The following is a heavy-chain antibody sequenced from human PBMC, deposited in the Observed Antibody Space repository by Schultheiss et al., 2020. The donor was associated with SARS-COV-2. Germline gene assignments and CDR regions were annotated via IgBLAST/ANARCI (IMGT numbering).Heavy chain of an antibody. CDR3: ATLGGGLTAANYYSDH. J-gene: IGHJ4*02. Sequence: SCVVSGLTFRDYQMNWVRQAPGKGLEWVSFIDTGSMRISYADSVRGRFTTSRDDAKNSLYLQMNSLRAEDTAVYYCATLGGGLTAANYYSDHWCQGTLVTVAS. V-gene: IGHV3-48*03. CDR1: GLTFRDYQ. CDR2: IDTGSMRI. D-gene: IGHD2-21*02.